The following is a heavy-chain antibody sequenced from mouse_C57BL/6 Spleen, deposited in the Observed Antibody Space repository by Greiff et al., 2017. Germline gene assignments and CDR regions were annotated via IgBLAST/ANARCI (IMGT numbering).Heavy chain of an antibody. D-gene: IGHD1-1*01. V-gene: IGHV1-22*01. CDR2: INPNNGGT. CDR3: ERRTTGDG. Sequence: QLQQSGPELVKPGASVKMSCTASGYTFTDYNMHWVKQSHGKSLEWIGYINPNNGGTSYTQKFKGKATLTVNKSSSTAYMELRSLTSEDSAVYYCERRTTGDGWGTGTTVTVAS. J-gene: IGHJ1*03. CDR1: GYTFTDYN.